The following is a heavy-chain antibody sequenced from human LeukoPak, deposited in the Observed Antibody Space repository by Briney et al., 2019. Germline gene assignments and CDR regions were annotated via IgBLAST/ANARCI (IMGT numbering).Heavy chain of an antibody. CDR1: GFTFSSYS. V-gene: IGHV3-21*04. Sequence: GGSLRLSCAASGFTFSSYSMNWVRQAPGKGLEWVSSISSSSSYIYYADSVKGRFTISRDNSKNTLYLQMNSLRAEDTAVYYCARGIVVVPAARTLDYWGQGTLVTVSS. J-gene: IGHJ4*02. D-gene: IGHD2-2*01. CDR3: ARGIVVVPAARTLDY. CDR2: ISSSSSYI.